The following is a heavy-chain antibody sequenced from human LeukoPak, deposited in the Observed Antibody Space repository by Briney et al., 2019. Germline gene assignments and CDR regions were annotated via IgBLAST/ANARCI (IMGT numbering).Heavy chain of an antibody. CDR3: AHSLDYSLYSSSWFGFDY. CDR1: GFSLSTSGVG. V-gene: IGHV2-5*01. D-gene: IGHD6-13*01. CDR2: IYWNDDK. Sequence: SGPTLVKPTQTLTLTCTFSGFSLSTSGVGVGWIRQPPGKALEWLALIYWNDDKRYSPSLKSRLTITKDTSKNQVVLTMTNMDPVDTDTYYCAHSLDYSLYSSSWFGFDYWGQGTLVTVSS. J-gene: IGHJ4*02.